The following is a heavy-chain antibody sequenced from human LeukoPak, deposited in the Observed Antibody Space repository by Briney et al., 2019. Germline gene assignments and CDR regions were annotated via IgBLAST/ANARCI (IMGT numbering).Heavy chain of an antibody. CDR1: GFTFSDYY. V-gene: IGHV3-11*01. J-gene: IGHJ4*02. Sequence: GGSLRLSCAASGFTFSDYYMSWIRQAPGKGLEWVSYISSSGSTIYYADSVKGRFTISRDNAKNSLYLQMNSLRAEDTAVYYCAKDRRITMIVVVILDYWGQGTLVTVSS. CDR3: AKDRRITMIVVVILDY. CDR2: ISSSGSTI. D-gene: IGHD3-22*01.